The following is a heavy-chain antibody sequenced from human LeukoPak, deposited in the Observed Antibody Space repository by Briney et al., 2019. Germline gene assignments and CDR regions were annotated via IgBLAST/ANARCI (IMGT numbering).Heavy chain of an antibody. D-gene: IGHD3-10*01. J-gene: IGHJ3*02. CDR3: ARDFHYSGSGSYYNRAFDI. V-gene: IGHV1-69*13. Sequence: SVKVSCKASGGTFSSYAISWVRQAPGQGLEWMGGIIPIFGTANYAQKFQGRVTITADESTSTAYMELSSLRSEDTAVYFCARDFHYSGSGSYYNRAFDIWGQGTVVTVSS. CDR1: GGTFSSYA. CDR2: IIPIFGTA.